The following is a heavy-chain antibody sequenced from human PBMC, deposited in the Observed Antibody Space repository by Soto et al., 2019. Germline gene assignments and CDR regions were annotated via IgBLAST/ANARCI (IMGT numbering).Heavy chain of an antibody. Sequence: PGGSVRLSCAASGCTFSTYEMNWGRQAPGKGLEWVSYISTSGSTVYYADSVKGRFTISRDNTRNSLYLQMNSLRDEDTALYYCVRYCSTTLCNGVATRTFDYWGQGTLVTVSS. V-gene: IGHV3-48*03. CDR1: GCTFSTYE. CDR3: VRYCSTTLCNGVATRTFDY. D-gene: IGHD2-2*01. CDR2: ISTSGSTV. J-gene: IGHJ4*02.